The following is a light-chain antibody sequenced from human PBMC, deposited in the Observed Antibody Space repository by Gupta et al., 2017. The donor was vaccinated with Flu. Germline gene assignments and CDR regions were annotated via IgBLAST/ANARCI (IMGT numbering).Light chain of an antibody. Sequence: PAGLWATPGEGASHTFIASQNIGNNVAWYQQKPGQAPRLLIYSASARASKTPVRFSGSGSGTEFSLTISSLQAEDFAVYYCQQHYKWLRTFGQGTKVDIK. V-gene: IGKV3-15*01. CDR1: QNIGNN. CDR2: SAS. J-gene: IGKJ2*01. CDR3: QQHYKWLRT.